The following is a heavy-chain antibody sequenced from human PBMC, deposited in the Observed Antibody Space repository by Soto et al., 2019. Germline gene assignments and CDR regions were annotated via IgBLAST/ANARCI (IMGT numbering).Heavy chain of an antibody. J-gene: IGHJ4*02. CDR1: GGTFSSYA. Sequence: SVKVSCKASGGTFSSYAISWVRQAPGQGLEWMGGIIPIFGTANYAQKFQGRVTITADESTSTAYMELSSLRSEDTAVYYCARDPYYYDSSGSPGYWGQGTLVTVSS. CDR2: IIPIFGTA. CDR3: ARDPYYYDSSGSPGY. V-gene: IGHV1-69*13. D-gene: IGHD3-22*01.